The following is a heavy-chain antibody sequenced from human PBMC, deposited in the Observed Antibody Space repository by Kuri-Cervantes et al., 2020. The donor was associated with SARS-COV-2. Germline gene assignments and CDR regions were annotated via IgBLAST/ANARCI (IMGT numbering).Heavy chain of an antibody. V-gene: IGHV3-49*03. Sequence: GGSLRLSCTTSGFSFRDFGVTWFRQAPGKGLEWVGFIKSKAYGETAEYAASVKGRFTISRDDSKTIAYLQMNSLKTEDTAVYYCSRNFWAGYWPFDYWGQGTLVTVSS. CDR2: IKSKAYGETA. D-gene: IGHD3/OR15-3a*01. CDR3: SRNFWAGYWPFDY. J-gene: IGHJ4*02. CDR1: GFSFRDFG.